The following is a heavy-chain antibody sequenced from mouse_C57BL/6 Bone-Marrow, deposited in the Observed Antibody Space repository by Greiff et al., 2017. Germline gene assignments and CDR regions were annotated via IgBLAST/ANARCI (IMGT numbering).Heavy chain of an antibody. V-gene: IGHV14-2*01. J-gene: IGHJ2*01. CDR1: GFNIKDYY. CDR2: IDPEDGET. CDR3: AMITQYYFDY. Sequence: VQLKQSGAELVKPGASVKLSCTASGFNIKDYYMHWVKQRTEQGLEWIGRIDPEDGETKYAPKFQGKATITADTSSNTAYLQLSSLTSEDTAVYYCAMITQYYFDYWGQGTTLTVSS. D-gene: IGHD2-4*01.